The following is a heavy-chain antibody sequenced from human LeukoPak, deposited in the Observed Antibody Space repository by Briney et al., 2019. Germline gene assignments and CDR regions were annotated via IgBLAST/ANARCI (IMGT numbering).Heavy chain of an antibody. V-gene: IGHV4-4*02. D-gene: IGHD6-25*01. CDR1: GDSITSSNW. CDR2: IYHSGST. CDR3: AREAAGQWFDP. Sequence: SETLSLTCAVSGDSITSSNWWTWVRQPPGKGLEWIGEIYHSGSTNYNPSLKSRVTMSLDKSKNQFSLKLTSVTAADTAVYYCAREAAGQWFDPWGQGTLVTVSS. J-gene: IGHJ5*02.